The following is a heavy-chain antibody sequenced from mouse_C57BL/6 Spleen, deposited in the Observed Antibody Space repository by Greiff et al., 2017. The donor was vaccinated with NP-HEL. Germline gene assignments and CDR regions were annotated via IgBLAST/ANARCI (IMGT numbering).Heavy chain of an antibody. J-gene: IGHJ3*01. CDR1: GYTFPSYW. Sequence: QVQLQQPGAELVKPGASVKLSCKASGYTFPSYWMHWVKQRPGQGLEWVGMIHSNSGSTNYNEKFESKATRTVDKSTSTAYMQPSSLPSEDCAVYYCARGGYSWFADWGQGTLVTVSA. D-gene: IGHD2-3*01. CDR2: IHSNSGST. CDR3: ARGGYSWFAD. V-gene: IGHV1-64*01.